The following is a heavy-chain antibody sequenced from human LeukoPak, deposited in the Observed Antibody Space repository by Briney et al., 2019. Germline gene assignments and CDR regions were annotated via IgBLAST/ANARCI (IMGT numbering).Heavy chain of an antibody. CDR3: ARGALGWYGGFDL. V-gene: IGHV4-34*01. Sequence: SETLSLTCAVYSVSFSGYSWTWIRQPPEKGLEWIGEINHSGNTNYNPSLTSRVTIAVDTSKNQFSLKLNSVTAADTAVYFCARGALGWYGGFDLWGQGTLVTVSS. D-gene: IGHD6-19*01. CDR2: INHSGNT. J-gene: IGHJ4*02. CDR1: SVSFSGYS.